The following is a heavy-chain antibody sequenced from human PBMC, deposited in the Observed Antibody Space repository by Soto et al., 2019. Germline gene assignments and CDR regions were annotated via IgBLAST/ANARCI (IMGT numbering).Heavy chain of an antibody. D-gene: IGHD1-26*01. V-gene: IGHV6-1*01. Sequence: SQTLSLTCDISGDSVSSNGPAWNWIRQSPSRGLEWLGRIYYRSKWYIDYAVSVSSRLTINPDTSRNQFSLQLNSVTPEDTAVYYCARGVGLTRSTYYFDYWGQGTLVTVSS. CDR2: IYYRSKWYI. J-gene: IGHJ4*02. CDR3: ARGVGLTRSTYYFDY. CDR1: GDSVSSNGPA.